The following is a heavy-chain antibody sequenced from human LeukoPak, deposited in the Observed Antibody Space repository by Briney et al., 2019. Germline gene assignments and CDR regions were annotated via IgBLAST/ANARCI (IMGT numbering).Heavy chain of an antibody. CDR1: GYTFTGYY. J-gene: IGHJ4*02. V-gene: IGHV1-18*04. Sequence: GASVKVSCKASGYTFTGYYMHWVRQAPGQGLEWMGWISVYNGNTNYAQKFQDRVTMTTDTSTSTTYMELRSLRSDDTAVYYCASGYCSGSSCYSLLDYWGQGTLVTVSS. CDR2: ISVYNGNT. D-gene: IGHD2-15*01. CDR3: ASGYCSGSSCYSLLDY.